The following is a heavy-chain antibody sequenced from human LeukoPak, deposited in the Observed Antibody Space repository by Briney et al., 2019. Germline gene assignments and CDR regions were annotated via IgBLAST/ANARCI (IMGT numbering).Heavy chain of an antibody. J-gene: IGHJ6*03. CDR1: GGSLSSFY. V-gene: IGHV4-4*07. CDR3: ARGQSPRYYYMDV. Sequence: SETLSLTCTVSGGSLSSFYWNWIRQPAGKGLEWIGRFDTSGSANYNPSLKSRVTMSADTSKNQFSLKLNSVTAADTAVYYCARGQSPRYYYMDVWGKGTTVTVSS. CDR2: FDTSGSA.